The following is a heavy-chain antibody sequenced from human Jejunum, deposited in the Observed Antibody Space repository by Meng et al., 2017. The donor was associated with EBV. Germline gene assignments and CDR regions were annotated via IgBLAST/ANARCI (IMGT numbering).Heavy chain of an antibody. Sequence: EVQLVGPGGGIVQPGGSLRLSCAASGFTLSDHWIHWVRQAPGEGLMWVSRINPDGRTINYGDSVKGRFTISRDNAKNTVYLQMNSLRAEDTAVYYCTRAGYYRFDYWGQGALVTVSS. D-gene: IGHD1-26*01. CDR1: GFTLSDHW. CDR3: TRAGYYRFDY. V-gene: IGHV3-74*01. CDR2: INPDGRTI. J-gene: IGHJ4*02.